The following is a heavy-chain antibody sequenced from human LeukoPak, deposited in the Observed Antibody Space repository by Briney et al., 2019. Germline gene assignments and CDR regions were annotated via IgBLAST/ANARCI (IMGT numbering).Heavy chain of an antibody. J-gene: IGHJ4*02. V-gene: IGHV3-11*01. CDR2: INSLSPRAI. CDR3: AGHARGSYLVH. Sequence: KTGGSLRLSCAASGFTFSDYYMSWIRQAPGKGLEWVSLINSLSPRAISYGDSVKGRFTTSRDDATNSLFLQMNSLKVEDTAIYYCAGHARGSYLVHWGQGTLVTVSS. D-gene: IGHD6-6*01. CDR1: GFTFSDYY.